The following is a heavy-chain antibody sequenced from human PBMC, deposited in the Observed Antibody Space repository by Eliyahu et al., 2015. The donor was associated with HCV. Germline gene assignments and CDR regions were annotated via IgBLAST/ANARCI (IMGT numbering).Heavy chain of an antibody. V-gene: IGHV3-53*04. J-gene: IGHJ6*02. CDR3: ARSVVEVAATGIYYYYYGMDV. Sequence: EVQLVESGGGLVQPGGSLRLSCAASGFNVSSSYMSWVRQAPGKGLEWVAVIYNDGSTYYAGSVQGRFTISTHNSENTLYLQMNSLRGEDRAVYYCARSVVEVAATGIYYYYYGMDVWGQGTTVTVSS. CDR1: GFNVSSSY. D-gene: IGHD2-15*01. CDR2: IYNDGST.